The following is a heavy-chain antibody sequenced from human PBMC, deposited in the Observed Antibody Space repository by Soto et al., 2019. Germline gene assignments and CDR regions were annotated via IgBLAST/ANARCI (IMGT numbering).Heavy chain of an antibody. V-gene: IGHV3-66*01. Sequence: EVRLVEAGGGLVQRGGSLRLSCAASGGTVGNNYMSWVRQAPGKGLEWVSVTYSGGDTRYADSEKGRFTRSRDSTKNTVYLQMDSLRAEDTAVYFCARNVPVTALGYWGQGSLVTVSS. CDR3: ARNVPVTALGY. D-gene: IGHD5-18*01. J-gene: IGHJ1*01. CDR1: GGTVGNNY. CDR2: TYSGGDT.